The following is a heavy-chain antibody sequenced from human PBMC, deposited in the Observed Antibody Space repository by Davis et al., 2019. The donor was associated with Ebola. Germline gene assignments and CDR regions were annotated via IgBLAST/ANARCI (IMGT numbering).Heavy chain of an antibody. J-gene: IGHJ4*02. CDR1: GYTFTGYY. D-gene: IGHD5-24*01. CDR2: INPNSGGT. V-gene: IGHV1-2*04. Sequence: ASVKVSCTASGYTFTGYYMHWVRQAPGQGLEWMGWINPNSGGTNYAQKFQGWVTMTRDTSISTAYMELSRLRSDDTAVYYCAREVKDGYNYGYWGQGTLVTVSS. CDR3: AREVKDGYNYGY.